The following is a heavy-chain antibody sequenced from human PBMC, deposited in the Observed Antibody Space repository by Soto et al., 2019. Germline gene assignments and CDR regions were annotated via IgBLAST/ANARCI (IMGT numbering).Heavy chain of an antibody. CDR3: VRGRYYYGSGSYGYYYGMDV. J-gene: IGHJ6*02. V-gene: IGHV4-39*07. Sequence: SETLSLTCTVSGGSISSSSYYWSWIRQPPGKGLEWIGEIKHSGSTNYNPSLKSRVPISVDTSKNHFSLKLSSLTAADTAVFFCVRGRYYYGSGSYGYYYGMDVWGQGTTVT. CDR2: IKHSGST. CDR1: GGSISSSSYY. D-gene: IGHD3-10*01.